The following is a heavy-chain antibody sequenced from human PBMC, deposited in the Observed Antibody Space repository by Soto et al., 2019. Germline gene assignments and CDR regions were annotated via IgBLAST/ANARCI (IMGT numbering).Heavy chain of an antibody. J-gene: IGHJ5*02. CDR2: IYDSGST. CDR3: ARDSGVGP. V-gene: IGHV4-30-4*01. CDR1: GGSISSGDYY. D-gene: IGHD2-8*01. Sequence: QVQLQESGPGLVKPSQTLSLTCTVSGGSISSGDYYWSWIRQPPGKGLEWIGYIYDSGSTYYNSSLNRRVNITLDPSTNQFSLKLTSVPAADTAVYYCARDSGVGPWGQGTVVTVSS.